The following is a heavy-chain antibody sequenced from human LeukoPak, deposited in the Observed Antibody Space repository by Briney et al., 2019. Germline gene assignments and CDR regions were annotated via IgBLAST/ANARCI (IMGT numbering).Heavy chain of an antibody. J-gene: IGHJ4*02. CDR1: GFTVSSSY. Sequence: PGGSLRLSCAASGFTVSSSYMSWVRQAPGKGLEWVSVIYSGGSAYYADSVKGRFTISRDNSKNTLFLQMNSLRAEDTAVYYCARNYGDYVFIIGYWGQGTPVTVSS. CDR3: ARNYGDYVFIIGY. CDR2: IYSGGSA. D-gene: IGHD4-17*01. V-gene: IGHV3-53*01.